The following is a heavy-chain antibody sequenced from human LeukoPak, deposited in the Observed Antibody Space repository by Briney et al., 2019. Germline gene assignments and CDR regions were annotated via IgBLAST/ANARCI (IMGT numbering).Heavy chain of an antibody. CDR3: AAEEILNDSSGYYYASEDY. V-gene: IGHV1-58*02. J-gene: IGHJ4*02. CDR2: IVVGSGNT. Sequence: ASVKVSCEASGFTFTSSAMQWVRQARGQRLEWIGWIVVGSGNTNYAQKFQERVTLTRDMSTSTAYMELSSLRSEDTAVYYCAAEEILNDSSGYYYASEDYWGQGTLVTVSS. D-gene: IGHD3-22*01. CDR1: GFTFTSSA.